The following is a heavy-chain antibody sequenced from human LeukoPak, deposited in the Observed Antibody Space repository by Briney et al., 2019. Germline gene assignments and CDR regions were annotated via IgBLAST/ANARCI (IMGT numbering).Heavy chain of an antibody. CDR1: GYTFTSYG. J-gene: IGHJ4*02. CDR3: ARDTRKGQQWLVTYYFDY. Sequence: ASVKVSCKASGYTFTSYGISWVRQAPGQGLEWMGWISAYNGNTNYARKLQGRVTMTTDTSTSTAYMELRSLRSDDTAVYYCARDTRKGQQWLVTYYFDYWGQGTLVTVSS. D-gene: IGHD6-19*01. CDR2: ISAYNGNT. V-gene: IGHV1-18*01.